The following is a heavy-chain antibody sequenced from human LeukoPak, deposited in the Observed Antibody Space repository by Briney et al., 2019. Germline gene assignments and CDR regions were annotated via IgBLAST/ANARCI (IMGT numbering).Heavy chain of an antibody. CDR1: AGSSSPAH. Sequence: SETLSLTCTFSAGSSSPAHWSWIRQPPGKGLEWIGVICDNGNTDYNPSLKSRVTISVDTSKSQFSLKLYSLAAADTAVYYCATGRDPYKTGHWGQGTLVTASS. CDR3: ATGRDPYKTGH. CDR2: ICDNGNT. J-gene: IGHJ4*02. V-gene: IGHV4-59*03. D-gene: IGHD3-10*01.